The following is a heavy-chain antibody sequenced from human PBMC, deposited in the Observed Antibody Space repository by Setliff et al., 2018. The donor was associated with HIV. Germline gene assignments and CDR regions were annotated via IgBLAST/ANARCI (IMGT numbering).Heavy chain of an antibody. CDR3: ALPYCGGGNCWSSASLPPAGWFDP. D-gene: IGHD2-15*01. V-gene: IGHV1-69*05. CDR1: GGTFSSNV. Sequence: VASVKVSCKASGGTFSSNVISWVRQAPGQGPEWVGGIIPMYGVANYAQKFQGRVTITTDESTSTAYMELSSLRSEDTAVYYCALPYCGGGNCWSSASLPPAGWFDPWGQGTLVTVSS. J-gene: IGHJ5*02. CDR2: IIPMYGVA.